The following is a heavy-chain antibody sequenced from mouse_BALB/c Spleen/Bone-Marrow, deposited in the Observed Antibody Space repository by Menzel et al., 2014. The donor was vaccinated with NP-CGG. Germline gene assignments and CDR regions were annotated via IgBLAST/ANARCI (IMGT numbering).Heavy chain of an antibody. CDR1: GYTFTSYY. CDR2: INPSNGGT. D-gene: IGHD2-10*01. V-gene: IGHV1S81*02. J-gene: IGHJ4*01. Sequence: VKLLESGAELVKPGASVKLSCKASGYTFTSYYLYWAKQRPGQGLEWIGEINPSNGGTNFNERFKSKASLTVDKSSSTAYMQLNSLTSEDSAVYYCTRRSLLSDYYSMDYWGQGTSVTVSS. CDR3: TRRSLLSDYYSMDY.